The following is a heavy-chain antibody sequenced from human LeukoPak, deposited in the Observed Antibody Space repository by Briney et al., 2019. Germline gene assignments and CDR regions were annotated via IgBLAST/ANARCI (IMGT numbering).Heavy chain of an antibody. V-gene: IGHV1-2*02. J-gene: IGHJ5*02. CDR2: INPNSGGT. CDR3: ARARGYCSSTSCPRTKNWFDP. Sequence: ASVKVSCKASGYTFTGYYMHWVRQAPGQGLEWMGWINPNSGGTNYAQKFQGRVTMTRDTSISTAYMELSRLRSDDTAVYYCARARGYCSSTSCPRTKNWFDPWGQGTLVTVSS. D-gene: IGHD2-2*01. CDR1: GYTFTGYY.